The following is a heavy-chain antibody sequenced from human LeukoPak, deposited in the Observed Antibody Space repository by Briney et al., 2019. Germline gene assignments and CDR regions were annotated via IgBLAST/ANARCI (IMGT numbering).Heavy chain of an antibody. CDR2: MNPNSGKT. J-gene: IGHJ3*02. CDR3: ARSPTGAFDI. D-gene: IGHD7-27*01. CDR1: GYTFTSYD. Sequence: ASVKVSCKASGYTFTSYDINWVRQATGQGPEWMGWMNPNSGKTGYAQKFQGRVTMTWDTSISTAYMDLSSLRSEDTAVYCCARSPTGAFDIWGQGTMVTVSS. V-gene: IGHV1-8*01.